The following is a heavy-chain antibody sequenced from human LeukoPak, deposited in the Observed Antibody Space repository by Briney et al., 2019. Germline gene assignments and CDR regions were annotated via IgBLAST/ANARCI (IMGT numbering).Heavy chain of an antibody. J-gene: IGHJ4*02. CDR3: ARDQRSSAAY. Sequence: PGGSLRLSGAASGFTCSDYYMSWTRQAPGKGLEWISYISDSGTTIYYADSVKGRFTISRDNAKNSLYLQMNSLRAEDTAVYYCARDQRSSAAYWGQGTLVTVSS. CDR2: ISDSGTTI. CDR1: GFTCSDYY. V-gene: IGHV3-11*01. D-gene: IGHD6-13*01.